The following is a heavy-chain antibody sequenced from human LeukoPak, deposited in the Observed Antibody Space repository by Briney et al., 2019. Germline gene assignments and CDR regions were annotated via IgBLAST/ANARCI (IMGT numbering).Heavy chain of an antibody. CDR1: GGSFSGYY. D-gene: IGHD1-26*01. J-gene: IGHJ4*02. Sequence: SETLSLTCAVYGGSFSGYYWSWIRQPPGKGLEWIGEINHSGSTNYNPSLKSQVTISVDTSKNQFSLKLSSVTAADTAVYYCARALPGVVGATSFDYWGQGTLVTVPS. V-gene: IGHV4-34*01. CDR2: INHSGST. CDR3: ARALPGVVGATSFDY.